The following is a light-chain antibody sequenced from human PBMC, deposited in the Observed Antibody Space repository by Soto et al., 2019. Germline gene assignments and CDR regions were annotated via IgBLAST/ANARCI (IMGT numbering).Light chain of an antibody. CDR1: QGISSY. Sequence: AIRMTQSPSSLSASTGDRVTITCRASQGISSYLAWYQQKPGKAPKLLLSAASTLQSGVPSSFRGSGSGTDFTLIISCRQSEDFATYFCQQYYSYPLTFGGGTKVEI. V-gene: IGKV1-8*01. CDR3: QQYYSYPLT. CDR2: AAS. J-gene: IGKJ4*01.